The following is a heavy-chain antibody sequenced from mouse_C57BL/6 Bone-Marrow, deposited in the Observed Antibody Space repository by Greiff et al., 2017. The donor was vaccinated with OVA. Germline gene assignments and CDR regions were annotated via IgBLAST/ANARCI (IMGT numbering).Heavy chain of an antibody. D-gene: IGHD2-3*01. V-gene: IGHV10-1*01. J-gene: IGHJ1*03. CDR1: GFSFNTYA. CDR3: VRHDVYWYFDV. Sequence: EVKLVESGGGLVQPQGSLKLSCAASGFSFNTYAMYWVRQAPGKGLEWVARIRSKSNNYATYYADSVKDRFTISRDDSESMLYLQMNNLKTEDTAMYYCVRHDVYWYFDVWGTGTTVTVSS. CDR2: IRSKSNNYAT.